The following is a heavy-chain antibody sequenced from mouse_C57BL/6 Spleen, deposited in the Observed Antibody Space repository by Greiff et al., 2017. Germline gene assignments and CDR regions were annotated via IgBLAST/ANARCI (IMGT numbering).Heavy chain of an antibody. CDR3: ARYYYGSSLDYFDY. CDR2: IYPGDGDT. J-gene: IGHJ2*01. V-gene: IGHV1-82*01. CDR1: GYAFSSSW. D-gene: IGHD1-1*01. Sequence: VKLMESGPELVKPGASVKISCKASGYAFSSSWMNWVKQRPGKGLEWIGRIYPGDGDTNYNGKFKGKATLTADKSSSTAYMQLSSLTSEDSAVYFCARYYYGSSLDYFDYWGQGTTLTVSS.